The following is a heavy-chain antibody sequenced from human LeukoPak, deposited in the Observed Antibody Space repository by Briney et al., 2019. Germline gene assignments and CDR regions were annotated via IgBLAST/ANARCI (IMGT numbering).Heavy chain of an antibody. CDR3: ARDWGYCSSTSCYPYNWFDP. D-gene: IGHD2-2*01. CDR2: IYYSGST. J-gene: IGHJ5*02. V-gene: IGHV4-31*03. CDR1: GGSISSGGYY. Sequence: MASETLSLTCTVSGGSISSGGYYWSWIRQHPGKGLEWIGYIYYSGSTYYNPSLKSRVTISVDTSKNQFSLKLSSVTAADTAVYYCARDWGYCSSTSCYPYNWFDPWGQGTLVTVSS.